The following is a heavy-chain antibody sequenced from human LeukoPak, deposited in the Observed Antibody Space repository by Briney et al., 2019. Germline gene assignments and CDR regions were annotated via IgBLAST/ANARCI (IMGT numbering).Heavy chain of an antibody. CDR2: ITFSGGSV. J-gene: IGHJ4*02. Sequence: PGGSLRLSCAASGFPFKNHVMNWVRQPPGKGLEWVASITFSGGSVYYAHSLKGRFTISRDNSKNTLYLQMNSLGAEDTAIYYCANTEQLIGGYFANWGQGTLVTVSS. CDR1: GFPFKNHV. V-gene: IGHV3-23*01. D-gene: IGHD6-6*01. CDR3: ANTEQLIGGYFAN.